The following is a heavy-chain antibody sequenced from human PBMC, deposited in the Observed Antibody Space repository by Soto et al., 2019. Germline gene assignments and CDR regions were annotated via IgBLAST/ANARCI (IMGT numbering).Heavy chain of an antibody. CDR3: ARQARDGYNPGHFQH. Sequence: QLQLQESGPGLVKPSETLSLTCTVSGGSISSSSYYWGWIRQPPGKGLEWIGSIYYSGSTYYNPSLMIRSTISVDTSKTQFSLKLSSVTAADTAVYYCARQARDGYNPGHFQHWGQGTLVTVSS. CDR1: GGSISSSSYY. D-gene: IGHD5-12*01. V-gene: IGHV4-39*01. CDR2: IYYSGST. J-gene: IGHJ1*01.